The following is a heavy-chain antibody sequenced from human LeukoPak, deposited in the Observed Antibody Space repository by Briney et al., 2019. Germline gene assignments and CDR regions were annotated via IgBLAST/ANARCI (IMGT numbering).Heavy chain of an antibody. CDR3: ARDSSGWYGNYFDY. J-gene: IGHJ4*02. V-gene: IGHV4-59*12. CDR1: GGSISSYY. CDR2: IYYSGST. Sequence: SETLSLTCTVSGGSISSYYWSWIRQPPGKGLEWIGYIYYSGSTNYNPSLKSRVTISVDTSKNQFSLKLSSVTAADTAVYYCARDSSGWYGNYFDYWGQGTLVTVSS. D-gene: IGHD6-19*01.